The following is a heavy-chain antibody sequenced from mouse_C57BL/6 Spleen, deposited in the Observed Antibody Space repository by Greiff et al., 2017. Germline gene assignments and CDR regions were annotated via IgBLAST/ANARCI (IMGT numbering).Heavy chain of an antibody. J-gene: IGHJ3*01. Sequence: EVQLQQSGPELVKPGASVKISCKASGYTFTDYYMNWVKQSHGKSLEWIGDINPNNGGTSYNQKFKGKVTLTVDKSSSTAYMELRSLTSEDSAVYYCARYYDYDSWFAYWGQGTLVTVSA. CDR3: ARYYDYDSWFAY. CDR2: INPNNGGT. CDR1: GYTFTDYY. V-gene: IGHV1-26*01. D-gene: IGHD2-4*01.